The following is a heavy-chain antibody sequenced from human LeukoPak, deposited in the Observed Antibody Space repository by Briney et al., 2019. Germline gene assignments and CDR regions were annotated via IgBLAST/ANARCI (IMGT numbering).Heavy chain of an antibody. V-gene: IGHV1-46*01. D-gene: IGHD7-27*01. J-gene: IGHJ4*02. CDR2: INPSGGST. CDR1: GYSFTSYY. CDR3: AREQTSWGKGSQFDY. Sequence: GASVKVSCKATGYSFTSYYLYWVRQAPGQGLEWMGIINPSGGSTSYAQKFQGRVTMTRDMSTSTVYMELSSLRSEDTAVYYCAREQTSWGKGSQFDYWGQGTLVTVSS.